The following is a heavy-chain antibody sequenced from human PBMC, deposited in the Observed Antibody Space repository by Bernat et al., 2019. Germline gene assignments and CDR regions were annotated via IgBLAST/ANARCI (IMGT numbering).Heavy chain of an antibody. Sequence: QVQLVQSGAEVKKPGSSVKVSCKASGYTFSSHSMNWVRQPPGQGLEWMGWINTNSGNPEYAQGFTGRFVFSLDTSVSTAYLQISSLKAEDTAVYYCARGTARSWFDPWGQGTLVTVSS. J-gene: IGHJ5*02. V-gene: IGHV7-4-1*02. CDR1: GYTFSSHS. CDR3: ARGTARSWFDP. CDR2: INTNSGNP.